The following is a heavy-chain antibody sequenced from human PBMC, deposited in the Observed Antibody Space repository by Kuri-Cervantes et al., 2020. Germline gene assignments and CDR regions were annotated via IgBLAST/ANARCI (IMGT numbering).Heavy chain of an antibody. J-gene: IGHJ3*02. CDR2: ISGSGGST. CDR1: GSTFSSYA. Sequence: ETLSLTCAASGSTFSSYAMSWVRQAPGKGLEWVSAISGSGGSTYYADSVKGRFTISRDNSKNTLYLQMNSLRAEDTAVYYCAREGRPPSSPHAFDIWGQGTMVTVSS. V-gene: IGHV3-23*01. CDR3: AREGRPPSSPHAFDI.